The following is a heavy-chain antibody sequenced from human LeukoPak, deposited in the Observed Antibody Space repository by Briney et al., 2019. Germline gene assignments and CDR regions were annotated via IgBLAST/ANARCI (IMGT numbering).Heavy chain of an antibody. D-gene: IGHD6-19*01. CDR2: IIPIFGTA. CDR1: GGTFSIYA. V-gene: IGHV1-69*06. J-gene: IGHJ4*02. Sequence: GASVKVSFKASGGTFSIYAISWVRQAPGQGLEWMGGIIPIFGTANYAQKFQGRVTITADKSTSTAYMELSSLRSEDTAVYYCASSLAVAGTEADYWGQGTLVTVSS. CDR3: ASSLAVAGTEADY.